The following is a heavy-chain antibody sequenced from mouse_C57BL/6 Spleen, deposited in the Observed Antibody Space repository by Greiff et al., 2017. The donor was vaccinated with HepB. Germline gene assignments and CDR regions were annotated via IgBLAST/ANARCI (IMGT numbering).Heavy chain of an antibody. CDR1: GFTFSSYT. Sequence: EVKLMESGGGLVKPGGSLKLSCAASGFTFSSYTMSWVRQTPEKRLEWVATISGGGGNTYYPDSGKGRFTISRDNAKNTLYLQMSSLRSEDTALYYCARWTAQATGAMDYWGQGTSVTVSS. CDR2: ISGGGGNT. D-gene: IGHD3-2*02. CDR3: ARWTAQATGAMDY. J-gene: IGHJ4*01. V-gene: IGHV5-9*01.